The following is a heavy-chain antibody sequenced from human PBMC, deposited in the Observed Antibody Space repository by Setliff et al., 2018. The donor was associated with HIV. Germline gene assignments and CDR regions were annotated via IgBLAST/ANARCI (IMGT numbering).Heavy chain of an antibody. J-gene: IGHJ5*02. D-gene: IGHD1-26*01. Sequence: PSETLSLTCTVSGGSISSGSYYWSWIRQPAGKGLEWIGHIYTSGSTNYNPSLKSRVTISVDTSTNQFSLKLTSVTAADTAVYYCARGGTSSNWFDPWGQGTLVTVPQ. CDR1: GGSISSGSYY. CDR2: IYTSGST. CDR3: ARGGTSSNWFDP. V-gene: IGHV4-61*09.